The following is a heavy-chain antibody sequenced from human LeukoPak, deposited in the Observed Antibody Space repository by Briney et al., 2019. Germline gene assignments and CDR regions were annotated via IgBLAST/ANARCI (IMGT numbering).Heavy chain of an antibody. CDR2: INHRGST. Sequence: PGGSLRLSCAASGFTFSSYGMIWVRQPPGKGLEGIGEINHRGSTNYNPSLKRRVTISVDTSKNKFSLKLSSVTAADTAVYYCARRMVYSYGGTWFDPWGQGTLVTVSS. CDR3: ARRMVYSYGGTWFDP. CDR1: GFTFSSYG. V-gene: IGHV4-34*01. D-gene: IGHD5-18*01. J-gene: IGHJ5*02.